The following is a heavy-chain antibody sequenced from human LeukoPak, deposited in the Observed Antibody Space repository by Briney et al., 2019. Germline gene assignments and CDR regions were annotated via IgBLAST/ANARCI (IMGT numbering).Heavy chain of an antibody. CDR1: GGSIRSYY. CDR2: IYYSGST. D-gene: IGHD5-12*01. Sequence: SETLSLTCTVSGGSIRSYYWSWIRQPPGKGLEWIGYIYYSGSTNYNPSLKSRVTISVDKSKNQFSLKLSSVTAADTAVYYCARGGGYDFYYYYMDVWGKGTTVTISS. V-gene: IGHV4-59*01. J-gene: IGHJ6*03. CDR3: ARGGGYDFYYYYMDV.